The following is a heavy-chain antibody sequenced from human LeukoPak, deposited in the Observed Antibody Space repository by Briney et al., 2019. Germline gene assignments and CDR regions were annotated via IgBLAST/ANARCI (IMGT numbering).Heavy chain of an antibody. CDR1: GFTFSSYA. CDR2: ISGSGVST. CDR3: AKDYRYCTSTSCYGDDAFDI. J-gene: IGHJ3*02. V-gene: IGHV3-23*01. D-gene: IGHD2-2*01. Sequence: GRSLRLSCAASGFTFSSYAMTWVRQAPGKGLEWDSAISGSGVSTYYADSVKGRFTISRDNSKNALYLQMSSLRAEDTAVYYCAKDYRYCTSTSCYGDDAFDIWGQGTMVTVSS.